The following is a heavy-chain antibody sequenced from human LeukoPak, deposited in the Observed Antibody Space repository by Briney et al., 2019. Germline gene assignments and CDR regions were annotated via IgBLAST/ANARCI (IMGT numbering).Heavy chain of an antibody. CDR1: GYSFTNYW. J-gene: IGHJ5*02. CDR2: IYPGDSQT. CDR3: ARQKAVAGTNWFDP. Sequence: GESLKISCKGSGYSFTNYWIAWVRQMPGRGLEWMGIIYPGDSQTRYSPSFQGQVTISADKSISTAYLQWSSLKASDTAMYYCARQKAVAGTNWFDPWGQGTLVTVSS. D-gene: IGHD6-19*01. V-gene: IGHV5-51*01.